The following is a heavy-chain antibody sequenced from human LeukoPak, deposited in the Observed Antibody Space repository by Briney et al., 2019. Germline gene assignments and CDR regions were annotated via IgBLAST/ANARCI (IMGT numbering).Heavy chain of an antibody. CDR1: GFSLSNHN. V-gene: IGHV3-48*03. D-gene: IGHD3-16*01. Sequence: GGSLRLSCVASGFSLSNHNVNWIRQAPGKGLEWLSYITTSGDAIDYADSVRGRFTISRDNAKNSVFLQMDGLTAEDTAVYFCARDNNDYYAGMDVWGKGTTVTVSS. CDR2: ITTSGDAI. CDR3: ARDNNDYYAGMDV. J-gene: IGHJ6*04.